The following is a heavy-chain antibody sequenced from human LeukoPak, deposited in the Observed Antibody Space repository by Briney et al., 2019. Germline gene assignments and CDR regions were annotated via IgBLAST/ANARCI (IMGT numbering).Heavy chain of an antibody. CDR2: INPNSGGT. CDR1: GYTFTGYY. J-gene: IGHJ4*02. D-gene: IGHD5-18*01. Sequence: ASVKVSCKASGYTFTGYYMHWVRQAPGQGLEWMGWINPNSGGTNYAQKFQGRVTMTRDTSISTAYMELSRLRSDDTAVYYCARDGDTAMVTGRFDNWGQGTLVTVSS. CDR3: ARDGDTAMVTGRFDN. V-gene: IGHV1-2*02.